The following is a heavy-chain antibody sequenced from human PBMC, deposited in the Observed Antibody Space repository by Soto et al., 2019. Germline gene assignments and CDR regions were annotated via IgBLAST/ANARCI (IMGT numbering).Heavy chain of an antibody. CDR1: GGSISSGGYY. CDR3: ARDRTGAAGGYYFDY. V-gene: IGHV4-31*03. Sequence: QVQLQESGPGLVKPSQTLSLTCTVSGGSISSGGYYWSWIRQHPGKGLEWIGYIYYSGSTYYNPSLKSGVTYPVDTSKNQSSRKRSSVMAADTAGNYGARDRTGAAGGYYFDYWGQEPWSPSPQ. J-gene: IGHJ4*01. D-gene: IGHD6-13*01. CDR2: IYYSGST.